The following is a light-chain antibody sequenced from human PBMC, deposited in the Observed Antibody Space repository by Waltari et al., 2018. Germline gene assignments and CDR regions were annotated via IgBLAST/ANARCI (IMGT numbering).Light chain of an antibody. CDR2: DAS. CDR1: QSVTSNY. Sequence: EIVLTQSPGTLPLSPGERATLSCRASQSVTSNYLAWYQPKPGQAPILVIYDASTRATGIPDRFSGRVAGTDFTLTISRLEPEDFAVYYCQQYGSSPRTFGQGTKVEIK. V-gene: IGKV3-20*01. J-gene: IGKJ1*01. CDR3: QQYGSSPRT.